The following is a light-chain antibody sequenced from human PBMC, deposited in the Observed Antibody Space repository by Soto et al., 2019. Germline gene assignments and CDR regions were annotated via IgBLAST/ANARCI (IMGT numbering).Light chain of an antibody. V-gene: IGKV3D-15*01. J-gene: IGKJ1*01. CDR2: GAS. CDR3: QHYNSYFPWM. CDR1: QSLTSSY. Sequence: MTPSPATLSVSPWERDTLSCRASQSLTSSYLAWYQQKPGQAARLLIYGASSRATGIPDRFSGSGSGTEFTLTISNLQPDDFATYYCQHYNSYFPWMFGQGTKVDIK.